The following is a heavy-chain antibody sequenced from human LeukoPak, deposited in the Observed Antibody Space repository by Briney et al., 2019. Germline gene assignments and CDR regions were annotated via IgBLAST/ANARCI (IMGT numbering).Heavy chain of an antibody. CDR2: INHSGST. Sequence: SETLSLTCTVSGVSISTFYWSWIRQPPGKGLEWIGEINHSGSTNYNPSLKSRVTISVDTSKNQFSLKLSSVTAADTAVYYCARGGVVVAATNWFDPWGQGTLVTVSS. CDR1: GVSISTFY. D-gene: IGHD2-15*01. CDR3: ARGGVVVAATNWFDP. J-gene: IGHJ5*02. V-gene: IGHV4-34*01.